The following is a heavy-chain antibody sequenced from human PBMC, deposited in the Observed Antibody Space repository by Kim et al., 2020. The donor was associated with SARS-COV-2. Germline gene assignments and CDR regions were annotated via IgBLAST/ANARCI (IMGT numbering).Heavy chain of an antibody. CDR2: IYYSGST. CDR1: GGSISSYY. CDR3: ARNPAIGQADY. V-gene: IGHV4-59*13. J-gene: IGHJ4*02. D-gene: IGHD3-10*01. Sequence: SETLSLTCTVSGGSISSYYWSWIRQPPGKGLEWIGYIYYSGSTNYNPSLKSRVTISVDTSKNQFSLKLSSVTAADTAVYYCARNPAIGQADYWGQGTLVTVSS.